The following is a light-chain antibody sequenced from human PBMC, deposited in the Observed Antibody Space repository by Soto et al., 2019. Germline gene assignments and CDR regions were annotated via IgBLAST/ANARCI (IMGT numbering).Light chain of an antibody. J-gene: IGKJ3*01. Sequence: EIVLTQSPATLSLSPGERATLSCRASQSVSSYLAWYQQKPGQAPRLLIYDASNRATGIPARFSGSGSGTDCTLTISGLEPEDFAVYYCQQRSNWPPKGITFGPGTKVDIK. CDR2: DAS. V-gene: IGKV3-11*01. CDR3: QQRSNWPPKGIT. CDR1: QSVSSY.